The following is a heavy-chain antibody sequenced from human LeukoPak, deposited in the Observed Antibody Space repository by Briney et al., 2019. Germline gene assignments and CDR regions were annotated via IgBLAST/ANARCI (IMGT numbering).Heavy chain of an antibody. CDR2: ISGDGGST. D-gene: IGHD3-22*01. CDR3: AKDGSGYYPHDAFDI. V-gene: IGHV3-43*02. Sequence: GGSLRLSCAASGFTFDDYAMHWVRQAPGKGLEWVSLISGDGGSTYYADSVKGRFTISRDNSKNSLHLQMNSLRTEDTALYYCAKDGSGYYPHDAFDIWGQGTMVTVSS. CDR1: GFTFDDYA. J-gene: IGHJ3*02.